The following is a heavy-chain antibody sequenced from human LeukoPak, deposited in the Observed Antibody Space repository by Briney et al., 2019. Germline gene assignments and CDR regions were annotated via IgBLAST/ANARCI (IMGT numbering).Heavy chain of an antibody. V-gene: IGHV7-4-1*02. D-gene: IGHD3-9*01. CDR3: ARDPPLRDDILTGYYFNWYFDL. Sequence: ASVKVSCKASGYTFISYAMNWVRQAPGQGLEWMGWINTNTGNPTYAQGFTGRFVFSSDTSVSTAYLQISSLKAEDTAVYYCARDPPLRDDILTGYYFNWYFDLWGRGTLVTVSS. CDR1: GYTFISYA. J-gene: IGHJ2*01. CDR2: INTNTGNP.